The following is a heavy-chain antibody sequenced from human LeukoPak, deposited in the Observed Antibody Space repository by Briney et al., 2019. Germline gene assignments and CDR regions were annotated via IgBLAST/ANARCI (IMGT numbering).Heavy chain of an antibody. CDR1: GFTFDNYA. J-gene: IGHJ4*02. Sequence: GRSLRLSCAASGFTFDNYAMHWVRQAPGKGLEWVSTISWNSGNLGYADSVRGRFTISRDNAKNSLYLQMNNLRAEDMALYYCAKAHGSGMPPDFWGQGTLVTVSS. CDR3: AKAHGSGMPPDF. CDR2: ISWNSGNL. D-gene: IGHD3-10*01. V-gene: IGHV3-9*03.